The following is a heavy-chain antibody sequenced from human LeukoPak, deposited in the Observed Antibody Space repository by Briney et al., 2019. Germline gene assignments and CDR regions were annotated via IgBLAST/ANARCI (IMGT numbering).Heavy chain of an antibody. J-gene: IGHJ6*03. D-gene: IGHD3-16*01. CDR1: GGSISSSSYY. CDR2: IYYSGST. Sequence: SETLSLTCTVSGGSISSSSYYWGWIRQPPGKGLEWIGSIYYSGSTYYNPPLKSRVTVSVDTSKNQFSLKLSSVTAADTAVYYCARDSMITFGGTHYMDVWGKGTTVTVSS. V-gene: IGHV4-39*07. CDR3: ARDSMITFGGTHYMDV.